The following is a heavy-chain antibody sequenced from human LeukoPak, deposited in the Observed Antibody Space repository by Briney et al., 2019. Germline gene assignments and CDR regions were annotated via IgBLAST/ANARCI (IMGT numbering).Heavy chain of an antibody. CDR3: ARVDGYKNPLWVNY. J-gene: IGHJ4*02. V-gene: IGHV3-21*01. D-gene: IGHD5-24*01. CDR2: ISSSSSYI. Sequence: KAGGSLRLSCAASGFTFSSYSMNWVRQAPGKGLEWVSSISSSSSYIYYADSVKGRFTISRDNAKNSLYLQMNSLRAEDTAVYYCARVDGYKNPLWVNYWGQGTLVTVSS. CDR1: GFTFSSYS.